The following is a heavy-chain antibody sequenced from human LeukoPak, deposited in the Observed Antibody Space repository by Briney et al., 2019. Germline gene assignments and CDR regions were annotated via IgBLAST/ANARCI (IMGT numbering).Heavy chain of an antibody. CDR1: GGTFSSYA. J-gene: IGHJ3*02. V-gene: IGHV1-69*04. D-gene: IGHD5-24*01. CDR3: ARDFRWLQYAFDI. Sequence: SVKVSCKASGGTFSSYAISWVRQAPGQGLEWMGRIIPILGIANYAQKFQGRDTITADKSTSTAYMELSSLRSEDTAVYYCARDFRWLQYAFDIWGQGTMVTVSS. CDR2: IIPILGIA.